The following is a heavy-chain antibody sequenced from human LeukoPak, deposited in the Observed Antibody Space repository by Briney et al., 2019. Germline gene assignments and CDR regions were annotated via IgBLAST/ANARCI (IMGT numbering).Heavy chain of an antibody. CDR3: AREGYYDQDDY. CDR1: GFTFSSYE. J-gene: IGHJ4*02. CDR2: ISSSGSTI. Sequence: PGGSLRLSRAASGFTFSSYEMNWVRQAPGKGLEWVSYISSSGSTIYYADSVKGRFTISRDNAKNSLYLQMNSLRAEDTAVYYCAREGYYDQDDYWGQGTLVTVSS. D-gene: IGHD3-22*01. V-gene: IGHV3-48*03.